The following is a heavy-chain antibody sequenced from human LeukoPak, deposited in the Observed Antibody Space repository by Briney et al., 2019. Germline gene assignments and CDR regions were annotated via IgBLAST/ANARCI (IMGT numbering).Heavy chain of an antibody. CDR1: GFTVSSNY. J-gene: IGHJ3*02. CDR3: ARDSPLGATGAFDI. D-gene: IGHD1-26*01. Sequence: PGGSLRLSCAASGFTVSSNYMSWVRQAPGKGLEWVSVIYSGGSTYYADSVKGRFTISRDNSKNTLYLQMNSLRAEDTAVYYCARDSPLGATGAFDIWGQGTMVTVSS. V-gene: IGHV3-66*01. CDR2: IYSGGST.